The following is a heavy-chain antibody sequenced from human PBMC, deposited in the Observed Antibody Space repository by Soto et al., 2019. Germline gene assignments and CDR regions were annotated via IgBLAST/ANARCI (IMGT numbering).Heavy chain of an antibody. V-gene: IGHV5-51*01. CDR1: GYTFTIYW. J-gene: IGHJ4*02. D-gene: IGHD3-22*01. CDR2: IYPSNSET. Sequence: PGESLKISCKASGYTFTIYWIGWVRQMPGKGLEWMGIIYPSNSETRFSPSFQGQVTLPADKSIFTAYLQWSSLKASDTAMYYCARQGYHYDTYSFGYWGQGTLVTVSS. CDR3: ARQGYHYDTYSFGY.